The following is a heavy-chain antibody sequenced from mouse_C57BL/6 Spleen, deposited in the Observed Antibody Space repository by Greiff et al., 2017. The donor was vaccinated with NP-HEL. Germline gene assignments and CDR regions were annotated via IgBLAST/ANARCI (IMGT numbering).Heavy chain of an antibody. Sequence: EVQLQQSGPGLVKPSQSLSLTCSVTGYSITSGYYWNWNRQFPGNTLERMGYISYDGSNNYNPSLKNRISITRDTSKNQFFRKLNSVTTEDTATYYCAREYYDSYAMDYWGQGTSVTVSS. CDR2: ISYDGSN. D-gene: IGHD2-4*01. CDR1: GYSITSGYY. J-gene: IGHJ4*01. V-gene: IGHV3-6*01. CDR3: AREYYDSYAMDY.